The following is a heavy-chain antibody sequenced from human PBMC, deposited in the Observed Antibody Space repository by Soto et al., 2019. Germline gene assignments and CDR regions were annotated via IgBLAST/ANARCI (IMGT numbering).Heavy chain of an antibody. CDR2: IDPSDSET. D-gene: IGHD4-4*01. CDR1: GYSFINYW. Sequence: RGESLKISCKASGYSFINYWMSWVRQMPGKGLEWMGRIDPSDSETHYSPTLQGHVTFSADKSITTAYLQWSSLKASDTAVYYCARLDEGNSRSPGYWGQGTLVTVSS. V-gene: IGHV5-10-1*01. CDR3: ARLDEGNSRSPGY. J-gene: IGHJ4*02.